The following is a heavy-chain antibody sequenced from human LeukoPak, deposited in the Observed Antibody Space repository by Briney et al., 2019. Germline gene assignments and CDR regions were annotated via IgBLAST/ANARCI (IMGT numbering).Heavy chain of an antibody. D-gene: IGHD6-13*01. V-gene: IGHV5-51*01. CDR1: GYTFTGYY. CDR3: ARHTIAAGGAYNWFDP. J-gene: IGHJ5*02. CDR2: IYPRDSNT. Sequence: ASVKVSCKASGYTFTGYYMHWVRQMPGKGLEWMGIIYPRDSNTIYSPSFQGQVTISVDTSINTAYLQWISLKASDTAMYYCARHTIAAGGAYNWFDPWGQGTLVTVSS.